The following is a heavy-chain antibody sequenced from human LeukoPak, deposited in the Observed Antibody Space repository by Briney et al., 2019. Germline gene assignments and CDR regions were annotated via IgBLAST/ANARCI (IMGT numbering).Heavy chain of an antibody. D-gene: IGHD3-10*01. J-gene: IGHJ4*02. CDR1: GFTVSSNY. Sequence: GGSLRLSCAASGFTVSSNYMSWVRQAPGKGLEWVSVIYSGGSTYYADSVKGRFTISRDNSKNTLYLQMNNLGAEDTAVYYCAKHRAPFYYGSDYWGQGTLVTVSS. CDR3: AKHRAPFYYGSDY. V-gene: IGHV3-66*04. CDR2: IYSGGST.